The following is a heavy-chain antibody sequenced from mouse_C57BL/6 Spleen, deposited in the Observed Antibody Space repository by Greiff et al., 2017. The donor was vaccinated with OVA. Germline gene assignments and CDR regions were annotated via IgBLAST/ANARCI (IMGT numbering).Heavy chain of an antibody. J-gene: IGHJ4*01. CDR3: AREGYGSYAMDY. CDR1: GYAFTNYL. CDR2: INPGSGGP. Sequence: QVQLQQSGAELVRPGTSVKVSCKASGYAFTNYLIEWVKQRPGQGLEWIGVINPGSGGPNYHEQFKGQATLTADKSSSTAYMQLSSLTSDDSAVYFFAREGYGSYAMDYWGHGTSVTVSS. D-gene: IGHD1-1*01. V-gene: IGHV1-54*01.